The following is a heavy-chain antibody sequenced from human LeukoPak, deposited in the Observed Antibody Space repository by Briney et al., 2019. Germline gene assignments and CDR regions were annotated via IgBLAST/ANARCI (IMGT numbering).Heavy chain of an antibody. CDR2: ISGSGGST. CDR3: AKTATTQYYFDY. D-gene: IGHD1-1*01. Sequence: ASVKVSCKASGGTFSSYAISWVRQAPGKGLEWVSAISGSGGSTYYADSVKGRFTISRDNSKNTLYLQMNSLRAEDTAVYYCAKTATTQYYFDYWGQGTLVTVSS. J-gene: IGHJ4*02. CDR1: GGTFSSYA. V-gene: IGHV3-23*01.